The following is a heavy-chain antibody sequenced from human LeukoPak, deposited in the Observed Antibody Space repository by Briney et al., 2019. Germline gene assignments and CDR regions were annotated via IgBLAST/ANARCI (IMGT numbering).Heavy chain of an antibody. V-gene: IGHV4-59*08. Sequence: SETLSLTCTVSGGSISSYYWSWVRQPPGKGLEWIGYIYYSGSTNYNPSLKSRVTISVDTSKNQFSLKLSSVTAADTSVYYCARLRATYYDYVWGSYRYLYFDYCGQGTLVTVSS. D-gene: IGHD3-16*02. CDR3: ARLRATYYDYVWGSYRYLYFDY. J-gene: IGHJ4*02. CDR2: IYYSGST. CDR1: GGSISSYY.